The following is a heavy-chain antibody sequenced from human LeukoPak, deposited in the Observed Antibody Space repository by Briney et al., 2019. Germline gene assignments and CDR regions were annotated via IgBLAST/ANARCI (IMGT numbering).Heavy chain of an antibody. CDR2: IYSDGNT. Sequence: GGSLRLSCAASGFTVSSNYMGWVRQAPGKGLEWVSIIYSDGNTYYADSVKGRFTISRDNSRNTLYLQMNSLRVDDTAVYYCARDGDSSGFDYWGQGTLVTVSS. D-gene: IGHD3-22*01. CDR1: GFTVSSNY. CDR3: ARDGDSSGFDY. J-gene: IGHJ4*02. V-gene: IGHV3-66*01.